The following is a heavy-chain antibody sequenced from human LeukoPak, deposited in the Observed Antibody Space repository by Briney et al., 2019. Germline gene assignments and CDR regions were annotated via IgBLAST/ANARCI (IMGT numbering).Heavy chain of an antibody. CDR2: IYYSGST. V-gene: IGHV4-39*07. CDR3: ARRGSYTRAIYYHYYYMDV. CDR1: GGSISSSSYY. D-gene: IGHD1-26*01. J-gene: IGHJ6*03. Sequence: SETLSLTCTVSGGSISSSSYYWGWIRQPPGKGLEWIGSIYYSGSTYYNPSLKSRVTISVDTSKNQFSLKLSSVTAADTAVYYCARRGSYTRAIYYHYYYMDVWGKGTTVTVSS.